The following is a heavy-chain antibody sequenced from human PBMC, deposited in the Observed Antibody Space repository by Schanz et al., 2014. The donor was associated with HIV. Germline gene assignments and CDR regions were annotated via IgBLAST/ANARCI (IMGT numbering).Heavy chain of an antibody. J-gene: IGHJ4*02. CDR3: AWHYFDF. CDR1: GFSFTNAW. V-gene: IGHV3-15*01. Sequence: ELQLVESGGGLVKPGGSLTLSCATSGFSFTNAWMSWVRQAPGEGLEWIGRIKSKTDGETTDYAACVKGRFTVSRDDSKNTLYLQMSSLKTEDTAVYFCAWHYFDFWGQGTLVTVSS. CDR2: IKSKTDGETT.